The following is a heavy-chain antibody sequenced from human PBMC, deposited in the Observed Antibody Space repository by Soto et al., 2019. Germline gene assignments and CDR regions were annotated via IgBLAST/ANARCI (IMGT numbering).Heavy chain of an antibody. D-gene: IGHD2-21*02. CDR1: GFTFSSYA. V-gene: IGHV3-30-3*01. CDR2: ISYDGSNK. Sequence: GGSLRLSRAASGFTFSSYAMHWVRQAPGKGLEWVAVISYDGSNKYYADSVKGRFTISRDNSKNTLYLQMNSLRAEDTAVYYFARAYCGGDCYSGTYYFDYWGQGTLVTVSS. CDR3: ARAYCGGDCYSGTYYFDY. J-gene: IGHJ4*02.